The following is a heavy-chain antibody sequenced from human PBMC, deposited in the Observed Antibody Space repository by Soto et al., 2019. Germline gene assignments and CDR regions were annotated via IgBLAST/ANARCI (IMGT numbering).Heavy chain of an antibody. CDR2: INSDGSST. J-gene: IGHJ5*01. CDR1: GFTFTGYW. Sequence: PGGSLRLSCAASGFTFTGYWMHWVRQAPGMGLVWVSRINSDGSSTNYADSVEGRFTISRDNAKNMVYLQMNSLRAEDTAVYYCASGLVEYSSSWFDYWGQGTPVTVSS. V-gene: IGHV3-74*01. D-gene: IGHD6-13*01. CDR3: ASGLVEYSSSWFDY.